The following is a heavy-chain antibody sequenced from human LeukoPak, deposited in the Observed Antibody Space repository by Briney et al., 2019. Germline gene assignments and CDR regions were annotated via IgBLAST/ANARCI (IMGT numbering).Heavy chain of an antibody. CDR3: ARGVALEWLLFDY. CDR1: GGSISSYY. Sequence: PSETLSLTCTVSGGSISSYYWSWIRQPPGKGLEWIGYIYYSGSTNYNPSLKSRVTTSVDTSKNQFSLKLSSVTAADTAVYYCARGVALEWLLFDYWGQGTLVTVSS. J-gene: IGHJ4*02. D-gene: IGHD3-3*01. CDR2: IYYSGST. V-gene: IGHV4-59*01.